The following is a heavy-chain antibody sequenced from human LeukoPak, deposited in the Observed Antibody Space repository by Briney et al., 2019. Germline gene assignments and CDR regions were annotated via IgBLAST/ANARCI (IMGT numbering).Heavy chain of an antibody. Sequence: SETLSLTCTVSGYSISSGYYWGWIRQPPGKGLEWIGSIYHSGSTYYNPSLKSRVTISVDTSKNQFSLKLSSVTAADTAVYYCARVQTGDYGDYVDYYYMDVWGKGTTVTVSS. CDR2: IYHSGST. J-gene: IGHJ6*03. CDR3: ARVQTGDYGDYVDYYYMDV. D-gene: IGHD4-17*01. CDR1: GYSISSGYY. V-gene: IGHV4-38-2*02.